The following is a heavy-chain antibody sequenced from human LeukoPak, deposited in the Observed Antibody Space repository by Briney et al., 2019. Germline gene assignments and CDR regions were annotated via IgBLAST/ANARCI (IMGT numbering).Heavy chain of an antibody. D-gene: IGHD1-26*01. J-gene: IGHJ4*02. CDR2: IKQDGSEE. CDR3: ARGGSYPGC. Sequence: GGSLRLSCAASGFTFSNYWMSWVRQAPGKGLEWVAKIKQDGSEEYYVDSVKGRFTISRDNAKNSLFLQMNSPRVEDTAIYYCARGGSYPGCWGQGTLVTVSS. CDR1: GFTFSNYW. V-gene: IGHV3-7*03.